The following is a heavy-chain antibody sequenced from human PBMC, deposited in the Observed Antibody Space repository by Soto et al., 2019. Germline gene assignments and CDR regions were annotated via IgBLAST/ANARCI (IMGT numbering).Heavy chain of an antibody. CDR2: IYYSGST. CDR1: GGSISSYY. V-gene: IGHV4-59*01. D-gene: IGHD2-2*01. CDR3: ARDRAAMREPYYYYYMDV. Sequence: QVQLQESGPGLVKPSETLSLTCTVSGGSISSYYWSWIRQPPGKGLEWIGYIYYSGSTNYNPSLKSRVTISVDTSKNQFSLKLSSVTAADTAVYYCARDRAAMREPYYYYYMDVWGKGTTVTVSS. J-gene: IGHJ6*03.